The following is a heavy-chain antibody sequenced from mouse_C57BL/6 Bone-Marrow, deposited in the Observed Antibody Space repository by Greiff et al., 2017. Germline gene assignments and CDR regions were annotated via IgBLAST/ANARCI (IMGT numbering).Heavy chain of an antibody. D-gene: IGHD2-1*01. CDR1: GFSLTSYA. CDR2: IWTGGGT. V-gene: IGHV2-9-1*01. Sequence: QVQLQQSGPGLVAPSQSLSITCTVSGFSLTSYAISWVRQPPGKGLEWLGVIWTGGGTNYNSAIKSRLSISKDNSKSQVFLKMNSLQTDDTARYYCASLYYAGFAYWGQGTLVTVSA. J-gene: IGHJ3*01. CDR3: ASLYYAGFAY.